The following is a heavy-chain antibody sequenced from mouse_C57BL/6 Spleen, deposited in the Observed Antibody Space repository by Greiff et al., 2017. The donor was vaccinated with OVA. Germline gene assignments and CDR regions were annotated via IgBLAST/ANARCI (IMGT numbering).Heavy chain of an antibody. CDR1: GFTFSSYA. Sequence: DVMLVESGGGLVKPGGSLKLSCAASGFTFSSYAMSWVRQTPEKRLEWVATISDGGSYTYYPDNVKGRFTISRDNAKNNLYLQMSHLKSEDTAMYYCARGRLLPVYYFDYWGQGTTLTVSS. CDR3: ARGRLLPVYYFDY. CDR2: ISDGGSYT. V-gene: IGHV5-4*03. D-gene: IGHD1-1*01. J-gene: IGHJ2*01.